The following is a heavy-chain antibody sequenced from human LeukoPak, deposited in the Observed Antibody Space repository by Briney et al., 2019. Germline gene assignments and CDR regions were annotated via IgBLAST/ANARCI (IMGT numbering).Heavy chain of an antibody. J-gene: IGHJ1*01. V-gene: IGHV4-34*01. Sequence: SETLSLTCAVYGGSFSGYYWNWIRQPPGKGLEWIGEINHSGSTNYNPSLKSRVTISVDTSKNQFSLKLSSVTAADTAVYYCARARFDSSSSADESRRAEYFQHWGQGTLVTVSS. CDR2: INHSGST. D-gene: IGHD6-6*01. CDR1: GGSFSGYY. CDR3: ARARFDSSSSADESRRAEYFQH.